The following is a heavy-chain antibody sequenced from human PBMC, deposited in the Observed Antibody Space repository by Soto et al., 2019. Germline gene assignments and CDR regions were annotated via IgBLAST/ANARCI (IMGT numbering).Heavy chain of an antibody. CDR3: ARSMFLVVTIYYYYGMDV. CDR2: IIPIFGTA. J-gene: IGHJ6*02. D-gene: IGHD3-3*01. CDR1: GGTFSSYA. V-gene: IGHV1-69*13. Sequence: SVKVSCKASGGTFSSYAISWVRQAPGQGLEWMGGIIPIFGTANYAQKFQGRVTITADESTGTAYMELSSLRSEDTAVYYCARSMFLVVTIYYYYGMDVWGQGTTVTVSS.